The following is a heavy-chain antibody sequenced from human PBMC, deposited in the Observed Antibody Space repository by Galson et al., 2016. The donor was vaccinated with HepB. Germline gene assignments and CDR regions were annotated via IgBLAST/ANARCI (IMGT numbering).Heavy chain of an antibody. CDR2: ISGDSDTI. Sequence: SLRLSCAASGFTFRTFSMDWARQAPGKGLEWVSYISGDSDTIYYADSVKGRFTISRDNAKSSLNLQMNALRDEDTAVYYCARGLYSNSFDLWGQGTPVTIS. CDR1: GFTFRTFS. J-gene: IGHJ5*02. V-gene: IGHV3-48*02. CDR3: ARGLYSNSFDL. D-gene: IGHD4-11*01.